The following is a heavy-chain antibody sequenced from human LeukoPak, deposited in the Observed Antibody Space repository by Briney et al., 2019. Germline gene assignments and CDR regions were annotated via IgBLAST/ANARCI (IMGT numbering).Heavy chain of an antibody. CDR3: ARDQGGGSSSWPTRYYFDY. CDR2: IWYDGSNK. Sequence: GRSLRLSCAASGFTFSSYGMHWVRQAPGKGLEWVAVIWYDGSNKYYGDSVKGRFTISRDNSKNTLYLQMNSLRAEDTAVYYCARDQGGGSSSWPTRYYFDYWGQGTLVTVSS. V-gene: IGHV3-33*01. CDR1: GFTFSSYG. D-gene: IGHD6-13*01. J-gene: IGHJ4*02.